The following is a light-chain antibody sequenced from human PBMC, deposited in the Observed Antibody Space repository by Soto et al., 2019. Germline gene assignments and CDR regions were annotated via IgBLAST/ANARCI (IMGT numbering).Light chain of an antibody. V-gene: IGLV2-14*01. Sequence: ALAQLASVSASPGQSITISCTGTSSDVGGYNYVAWYQQRPGKAPKLLIYEVSDRPSGVSNRFSGSKSGNTASLTISGLQAEDEADYYCSSYTTSSTLVFATGTKVTVL. J-gene: IGLJ1*01. CDR3: SSYTTSSTLV. CDR2: EVS. CDR1: SSDVGGYNY.